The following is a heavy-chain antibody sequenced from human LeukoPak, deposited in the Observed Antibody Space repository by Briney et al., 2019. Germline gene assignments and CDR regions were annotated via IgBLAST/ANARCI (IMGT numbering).Heavy chain of an antibody. J-gene: IGHJ5*02. D-gene: IGHD5-18*01. V-gene: IGHV4-34*01. Sequence: SETLSLTCAVYGGSFSGYYWSWIRQPPGKGLEWIGEINHSGSTNYNPSLKSRVTISVDTSKDQFSLKLSSVTAADTAVYYCARGGHSYGYLKWFDPWGQGILVTISS. CDR2: INHSGST. CDR3: ARGGHSYGYLKWFDP. CDR1: GGSFSGYY.